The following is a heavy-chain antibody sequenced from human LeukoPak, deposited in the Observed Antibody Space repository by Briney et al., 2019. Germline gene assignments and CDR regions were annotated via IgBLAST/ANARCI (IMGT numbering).Heavy chain of an antibody. CDR2: IKQDGSEK. V-gene: IGHV3-7*01. D-gene: IGHD3-22*01. CDR3: ARDRYYYDSSGYYYFDY. J-gene: IGHJ4*02. CDR1: GFTFSSYW. Sequence: PGGSLRLSCVASGFTFSSYWMSWVRQAPGKGLEWVANIKQDGSEKYYVDSVKGRFTISRDNAKDSLYLQMNSLRAEDTAVYYCARDRYYYDSSGYYYFDYWGQGTLVTVSS.